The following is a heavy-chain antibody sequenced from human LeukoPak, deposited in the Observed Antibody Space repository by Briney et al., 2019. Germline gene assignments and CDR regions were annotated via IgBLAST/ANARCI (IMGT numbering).Heavy chain of an antibody. CDR3: ARGVVPAASYYYYMDV. V-gene: IGHV1-69*05. J-gene: IGHJ6*03. Sequence: SVKVSCKASGGTFSSYAISWVRHAPGPGHERMGMIIPIFGTTNYAQKFQGRVTITTDESTSTAYMELSSLRSEDTAVYYCARGVVPAASYYYYMDVWGKGTTVTASS. CDR2: IIPIFGTT. CDR1: GGTFSSYA. D-gene: IGHD2-2*01.